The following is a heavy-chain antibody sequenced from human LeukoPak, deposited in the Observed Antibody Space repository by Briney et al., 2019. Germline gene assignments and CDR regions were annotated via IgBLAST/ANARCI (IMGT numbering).Heavy chain of an antibody. J-gene: IGHJ5*02. CDR1: GGTFSSYA. V-gene: IGHV1-69*06. Sequence: SVKVSCKASGGTFSSYAISWVRQAPGQGLEWMGRIIPIFGTASYAQKFQGRVTITADKSTSTAYMELSSLRSEDTAVYYCARSVEENWFDPWGQGTLVTVSS. CDR2: IIPIFGTA. D-gene: IGHD2-15*01. CDR3: ARSVEENWFDP.